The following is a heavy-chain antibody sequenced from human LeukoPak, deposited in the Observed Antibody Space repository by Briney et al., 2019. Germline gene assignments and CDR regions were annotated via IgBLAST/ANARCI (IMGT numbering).Heavy chain of an antibody. Sequence: HRASVKVSCKVSGYTLTELSMHWVRQAPGQGLEWMGGIIPIFGTANYAQKFQGRVTITADESTSTAYMELSSLRSEDTAVYYCARYDYYDFPSVLGIWGQGTMVTVSS. CDR3: ARYDYYDFPSVLGI. V-gene: IGHV1-69*13. CDR2: IIPIFGTA. CDR1: GYTLTELS. D-gene: IGHD3-22*01. J-gene: IGHJ3*02.